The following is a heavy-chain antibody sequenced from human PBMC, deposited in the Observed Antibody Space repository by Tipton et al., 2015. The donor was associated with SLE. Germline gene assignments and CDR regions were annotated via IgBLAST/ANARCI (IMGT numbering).Heavy chain of an antibody. Sequence: TLSLTCTVSGGSISSSSYYWGWIRQPPGKGLEWVATIYYSGSTYYNPSLKSRVTISVDTSKNQFSLRLNSVTAADTAVYYCTRDPYYYDSSGSPYSYWGQGTLVTVSS. CDR1: GGSISSSSYY. J-gene: IGHJ4*02. CDR2: IYYSGST. V-gene: IGHV4-39*07. D-gene: IGHD3-22*01. CDR3: TRDPYYYDSSGSPYSY.